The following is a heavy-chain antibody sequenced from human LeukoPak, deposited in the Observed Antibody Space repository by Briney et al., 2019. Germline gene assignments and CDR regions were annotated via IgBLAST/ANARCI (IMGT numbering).Heavy chain of an antibody. CDR1: GFTFSSYA. D-gene: IGHD5-18*01. V-gene: IGHV3-30*04. Sequence: HPGGSLRLSCAASGFTFSSYAMHWVRQAPGKGLEWVAVISYDGSNKYYADSVKGRFTISSDNSKNTLYLQMNSLRAEDTAVYYCARDTAMVTYYYYGMDVWGQGTTVTVSS. CDR2: ISYDGSNK. J-gene: IGHJ6*02. CDR3: ARDTAMVTYYYYGMDV.